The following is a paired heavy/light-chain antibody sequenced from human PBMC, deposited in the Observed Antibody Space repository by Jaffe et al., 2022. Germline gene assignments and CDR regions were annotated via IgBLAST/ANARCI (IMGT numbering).Light chain of an antibody. Sequence: QSVLTQPPSVSGAPGQRVTISCTGSSSNIGAGYDVHWYQQLPGTAPKLLIYGNSNRPSGVPDRFSGSKSGTSASLAITGLQAEDEADYYCQSYDSSLSGDVVFGGGTKLTVL. CDR2: GNS. J-gene: IGLJ2*01. CDR1: SSNIGAGYD. V-gene: IGLV1-40*01. CDR3: QSYDSSLSGDVV.
Heavy chain of an antibody. D-gene: IGHD3-22*01. CDR3: ARSPLGTSSGYYYLLKNWYFDL. CDR2: IYHSGST. CDR1: GGSISSSNW. J-gene: IGHJ2*01. V-gene: IGHV4-4*02. Sequence: QVQLQESGPGLVKPSGTLSLTCAVSGGSISSSNWWSWIRQPPGKGLEWIGEIYHSGSTNYNPSLKSRVTISVDKSKNQFSLKLSSVTAADTAVYYCARSPLGTSSGYYYLLKNWYFDLWGRGTLVTVSS.